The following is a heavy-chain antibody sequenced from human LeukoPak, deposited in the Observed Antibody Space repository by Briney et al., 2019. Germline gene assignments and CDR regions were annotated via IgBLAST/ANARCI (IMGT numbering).Heavy chain of an antibody. CDR2: ISGSGGST. V-gene: IGHV3-23*01. CDR3: ASTGQDCSSTSCYKGHYYYYGMDV. J-gene: IGHJ6*02. CDR1: GFTFSSYA. D-gene: IGHD2-2*02. Sequence: GGSLRLSCAASGFTFSSYAMSWVRQAPGKGLEWVSAISGSGGSTYYADSVKGRFTISRDNSKNTLYLQMNSLRAEDTAVYYCASTGQDCSSTSCYKGHYYYYGMDVWGQGTTVTVSS.